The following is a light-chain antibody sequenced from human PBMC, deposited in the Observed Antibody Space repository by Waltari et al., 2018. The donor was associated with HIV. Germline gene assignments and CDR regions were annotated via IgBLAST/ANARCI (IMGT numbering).Light chain of an antibody. Sequence: DIVMTQSPLSLPVTPGEPASISCRSSQSLLHSNGYNYLDWYLQKPGQSPQLLILLGSNRASGVPDRFSGSGSGTDFTLKISRVEAEDVGVYYCMQALQTPLTFGGGTKVEIK. V-gene: IGKV2-28*01. CDR1: QSLLHSNGYNY. CDR3: MQALQTPLT. CDR2: LGS. J-gene: IGKJ4*01.